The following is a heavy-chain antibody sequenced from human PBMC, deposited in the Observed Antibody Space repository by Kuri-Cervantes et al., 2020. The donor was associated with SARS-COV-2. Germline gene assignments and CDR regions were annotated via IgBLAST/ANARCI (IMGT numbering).Heavy chain of an antibody. V-gene: IGHV3-30*18. Sequence: GESLKISCAVSGFTFSSYGMHWVRQAPGKGLEWVAVISYDGSNKYYADSVKGRFTISRDNSKNTLYLQMNSLRAEDTAVYYCAKDAGDKGMDVWGQGTTVTVSS. CDR3: AKDAGDKGMDV. CDR1: GFTFSSYG. CDR2: ISYDGSNK. J-gene: IGHJ6*02.